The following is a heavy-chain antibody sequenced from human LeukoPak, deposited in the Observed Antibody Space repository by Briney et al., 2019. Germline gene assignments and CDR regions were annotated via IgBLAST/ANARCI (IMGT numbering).Heavy chain of an antibody. Sequence: SETLSLTCTVSGGSISSYYWSWIRQPPGKGLEWIGYIYYSGSTNYNPSLKSRVTISVDTSKNQFSLNLSSVTAADTAVYYCAREYGGGYDILTGDYWGQGTLVTVSS. J-gene: IGHJ4*02. CDR3: AREYGGGYDILTGDY. D-gene: IGHD3-9*01. CDR2: IYYSGST. CDR1: GGSISSYY. V-gene: IGHV4-59*01.